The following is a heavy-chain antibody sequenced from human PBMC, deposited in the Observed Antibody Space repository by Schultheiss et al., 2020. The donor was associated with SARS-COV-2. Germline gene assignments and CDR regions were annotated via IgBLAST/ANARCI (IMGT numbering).Heavy chain of an antibody. D-gene: IGHD6-6*01. J-gene: IGHJ6*02. Sequence: ASVKVSCKASGYTFTGYYMHWVRQAPGQGLEWMGWMNPNSGNTGYAQKFQGRVTITADESTSTAYMELSSLRSEDTAVYYCAREGELGSSSAYYYYYGMDVWGQGTTVTVSS. CDR3: AREGELGSSSAYYYYYGMDV. V-gene: IGHV1-8*03. CDR2: MNPNSGNT. CDR1: GYTFTGYY.